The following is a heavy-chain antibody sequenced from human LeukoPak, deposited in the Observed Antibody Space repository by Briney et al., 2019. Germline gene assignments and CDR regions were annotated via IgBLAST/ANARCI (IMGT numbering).Heavy chain of an antibody. Sequence: SETLSLTCTVSGGSISSYYWSWIRQPPGKGLEWIGYIYYSGSTNYNPSLKSRVTISVDTSKNQFSLKLSSVTAADTAVYYCARDSAYYYDSSGYSDGEYYYYGMDVWGQGTTVTVSS. V-gene: IGHV4-59*01. CDR3: ARDSAYYYDSSGYSDGEYYYYGMDV. CDR2: IYYSGST. D-gene: IGHD3-22*01. J-gene: IGHJ6*02. CDR1: GGSISSYY.